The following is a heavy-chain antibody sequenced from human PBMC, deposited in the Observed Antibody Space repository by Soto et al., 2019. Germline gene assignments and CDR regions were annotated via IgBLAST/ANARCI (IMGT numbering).Heavy chain of an antibody. CDR3: VKDRPLAQRSGMGA. V-gene: IGHV3-23*01. Sequence: GGSLSLSCPASGFTFSGFAMTWARKSPHRGLGPVPAMTRGGGSTCSAASVKGRFTFSRYNAKSTVFLQLNSLRADDTGVYYFVKDRPLAQRSGMGACGPGTTFAVSS. J-gene: IGHJ6*02. CDR2: MTRGGGST. CDR1: GFTFSGFA. D-gene: IGHD5-18*01.